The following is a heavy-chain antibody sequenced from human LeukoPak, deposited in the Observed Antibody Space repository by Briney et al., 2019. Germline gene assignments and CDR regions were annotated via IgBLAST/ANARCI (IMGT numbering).Heavy chain of an antibody. D-gene: IGHD3-9*01. J-gene: IGHJ6*02. CDR1: GFTFSSYW. V-gene: IGHV3-7*04. CDR3: ARGLLTSYSVLRYFDRIHPSYGMDV. Sequence: GGSLRLSCAASGFTFSSYWMSWVRQAPGKGLEWVANIKQDGSEKYYVDSVKGRFTISRDNAKNSLYLQMNSLRAEDTAVYYCARGLLTSYSVLRYFDRIHPSYGMDVWGQGTTVTVSS. CDR2: IKQDGSEK.